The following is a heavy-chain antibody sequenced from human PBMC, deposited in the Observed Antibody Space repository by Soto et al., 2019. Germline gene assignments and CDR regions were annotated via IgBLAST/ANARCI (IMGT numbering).Heavy chain of an antibody. Sequence: SETLSLTCAVYGGSFSGYYWSWIRQPPGKGLEWIGEINHSGSTNYNPSLKSRVTISVDTSKNQFSLKLSSVTAADTAVYYCSRGVKIFGVVIIRGAKGHYYMDVWGKGTTVTVSS. CDR2: INHSGST. D-gene: IGHD3-3*01. CDR3: SRGVKIFGVVIIRGAKGHYYMDV. CDR1: GGSFSGYY. V-gene: IGHV4-34*01. J-gene: IGHJ6*03.